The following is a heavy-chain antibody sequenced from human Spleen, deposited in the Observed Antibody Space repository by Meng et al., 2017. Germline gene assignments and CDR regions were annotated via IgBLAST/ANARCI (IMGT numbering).Heavy chain of an antibody. CDR3: ARGGTVTTQYYFEY. V-gene: IGHV1-2*06. D-gene: IGHD4-11*01. Sequence: QVQLVQSGDEGKKPGASVTASCKASRSTFTGYFLHWVRQAPGQGREWMGRFDPKTGGIKYAQRFQGRVTMTRDTSISTAYMELSGLRSDDTAVYFCARGGTVTTQYYFEYWGQGALVTVSS. J-gene: IGHJ4*02. CDR2: FDPKTGGI. CDR1: RSTFTGYF.